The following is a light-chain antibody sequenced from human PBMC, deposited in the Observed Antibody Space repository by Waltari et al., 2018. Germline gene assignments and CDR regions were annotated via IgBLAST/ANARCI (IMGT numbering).Light chain of an antibody. CDR3: QQFNTYPNP. Sequence: DIQMTQSPSTLSASVGDRVTITCPASHSISTWLAWYQQEPGKAPKLLIYEASSLENGVPSSFSGSGSGTEFTLTISSLQPDDFATYYCQQFNTYPNPFGRGTKVDIK. CDR1: HSISTW. V-gene: IGKV1-5*03. CDR2: EAS. J-gene: IGKJ3*01.